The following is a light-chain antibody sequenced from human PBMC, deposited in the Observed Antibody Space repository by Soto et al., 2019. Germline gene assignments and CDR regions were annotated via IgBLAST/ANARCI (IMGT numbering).Light chain of an antibody. V-gene: IGKV3-11*01. J-gene: IGKJ5*01. CDR1: QSVGSN. Sequence: EIVMTQSPATLSVSPGERATLSCRASQSVGSNLAWYQQKPGQAPRLLIYAASNRATGIQARFSGSGSGTDFTLTIRSLEPEDFAVYYCKQRSNWPPTFGQGTRLEIK. CDR3: KQRSNWPPT. CDR2: AAS.